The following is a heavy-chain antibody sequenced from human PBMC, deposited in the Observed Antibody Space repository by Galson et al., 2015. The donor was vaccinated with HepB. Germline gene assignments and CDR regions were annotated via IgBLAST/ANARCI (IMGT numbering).Heavy chain of an antibody. V-gene: IGHV1-3*01. J-gene: IGHJ4*02. CDR1: GYTFTSYA. CDR2: INAGNGNT. CDR3: ARFGREYYYDSSGYSYDY. D-gene: IGHD3-22*01. Sequence: SVKVSCKASGYTFTSYAMHWVRQAPGQRLEWMGWINAGNGNTKYSQKFQGRVTITRDTSASTAYMELSSLRSEDTAVYYCARFGREYYYDSSGYSYDYWGQGTLVTVSS.